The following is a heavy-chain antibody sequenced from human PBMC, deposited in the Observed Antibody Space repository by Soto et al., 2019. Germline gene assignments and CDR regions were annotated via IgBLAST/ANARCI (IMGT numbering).Heavy chain of an antibody. CDR1: GLIFSTYS. V-gene: IGHV3-23*01. J-gene: IGHJ6*02. Sequence: GTRRLSWAVSGLIFSTYSMTWVRQVPGKGLEWVADVSPSGDSTYYADSLKGRLTISRDNSKNTVFLQMNSLSADDTGLYYCVKEPDGWGQGISVSVSS. CDR2: VSPSGDST. CDR3: VKEPDG.